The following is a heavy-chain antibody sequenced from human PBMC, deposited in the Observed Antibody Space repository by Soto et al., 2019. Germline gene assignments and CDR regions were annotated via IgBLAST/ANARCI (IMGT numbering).Heavy chain of an antibody. D-gene: IGHD3-16*02. Sequence: QVQLQESGPGLVKPSETLSLTCTVSGGSISDYQWNWIRQSPGKGLEWIGYIYYSGRTNYNPSLKGRLTISLDASTKQFSLSLRSVAAADTAVYYCARMRGLGEISPYVDYWGQGTLVTVSS. J-gene: IGHJ4*02. CDR3: ARMRGLGEISPYVDY. CDR2: IYYSGRT. CDR1: GGSISDYQ. V-gene: IGHV4-59*01.